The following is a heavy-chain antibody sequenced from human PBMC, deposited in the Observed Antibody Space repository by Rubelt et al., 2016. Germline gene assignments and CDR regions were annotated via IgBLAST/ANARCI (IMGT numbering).Heavy chain of an antibody. D-gene: IGHD2-2*01. J-gene: IGHJ4*02. CDR3: ANPPYQLLSDY. CDR2: ISGSGGST. CDR1: GFTFTNFA. Sequence: EVQLVESGGGLVQPGGSLRLSCAASGFTFTNFAMTWVRQAPGKGLEWVSTISGSGGSTYHADSVKGRFTISRDSSKNTLNLQMNSIRAEETAVYYCANPPYQLLSDYWGQGTLVTVSA. V-gene: IGHV3-23*04.